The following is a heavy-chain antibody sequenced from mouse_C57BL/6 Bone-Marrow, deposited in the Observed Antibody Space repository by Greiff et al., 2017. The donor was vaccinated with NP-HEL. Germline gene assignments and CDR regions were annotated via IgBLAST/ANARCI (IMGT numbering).Heavy chain of an antibody. CDR3: ARSVYGNCAWFAY. Sequence: QVQLQQPGAELVRPGSSVKLSCKASGYTFTSYWMHWVKQRPIQGLEWIGNIDPSDSETHYNQKFKDKATLTVDKSSSTAYMQLSSLTSEDSAVYYCARSVYGNCAWFAYWGQGTLVTVSA. V-gene: IGHV1-52*01. CDR2: IDPSDSET. CDR1: GYTFTSYW. D-gene: IGHD2-1*01. J-gene: IGHJ3*01.